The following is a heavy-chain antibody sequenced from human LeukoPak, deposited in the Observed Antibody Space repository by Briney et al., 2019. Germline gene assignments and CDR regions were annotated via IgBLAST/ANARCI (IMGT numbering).Heavy chain of an antibody. J-gene: IGHJ6*02. D-gene: IGHD6-19*01. Sequence: SQTLSLTCAISGDSVSSNSAAWNWIRQSPSRGLEWLGRTYYRSKWYNDYAVSVKSRITINPDTSKNQFSLQLNSVTPEDTAVYYCARDRQGGWLGSSYYYYGMDVWGQGTTVTVSS. V-gene: IGHV6-1*01. CDR3: ARDRQGGWLGSSYYYYGMDV. CDR2: TYYRSKWYN. CDR1: GDSVSSNSAA.